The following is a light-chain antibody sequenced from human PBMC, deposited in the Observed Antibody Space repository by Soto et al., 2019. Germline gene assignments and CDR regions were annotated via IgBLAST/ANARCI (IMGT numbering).Light chain of an antibody. V-gene: IGKV3-15*01. CDR3: QQYDDWPPST. CDR1: QSVSNS. CDR2: DAS. J-gene: IGKJ2*01. Sequence: EKAMTQSPVTLYMSPGERVTLSCRASQSVSNSLAWYQQRPGQAPRLLIYDASTRATGIPGRFSGSGSGTEFTLTISSLQFEDFAVYLCQQYDDWPPSTFGQGTKVDIK.